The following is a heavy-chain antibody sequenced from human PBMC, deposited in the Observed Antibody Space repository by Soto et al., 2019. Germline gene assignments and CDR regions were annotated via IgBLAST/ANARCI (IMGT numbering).Heavy chain of an antibody. J-gene: IGHJ6*02. CDR1: GFSFTSYW. D-gene: IGHD6-19*01. V-gene: IGHV5-51*01. Sequence: PGESLKISCKGSGFSFTSYWISWARQMPGKGLEWMGIIYPGDSDTRYSPSFQGQVTISADKSISTAYLQWSSLKASDTAMYYCARATGIAVAGDYYYYGMDVWGQGTTVTVSS. CDR3: ARATGIAVAGDYYYYGMDV. CDR2: IYPGDSDT.